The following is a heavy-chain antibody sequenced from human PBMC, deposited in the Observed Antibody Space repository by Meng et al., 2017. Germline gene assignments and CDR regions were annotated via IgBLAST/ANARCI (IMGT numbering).Heavy chain of an antibody. CDR1: GGSISGGGYY. CDR2: IYYSGST. V-gene: IGHV4-31*03. J-gene: IGHJ3*02. CDR3: ARWGDSSGYYYVPHAFDI. D-gene: IGHD3-22*01. Sequence: SETLSLTCTVSGGSISGGGYYWSWIRQHPGKGLEWIGYIYYSGSTYYNPSLKSRVTISVDTSKNQFSLKLSSVTAADTAVYYCARWGDSSGYYYVPHAFDIWGQGTMVTVSS.